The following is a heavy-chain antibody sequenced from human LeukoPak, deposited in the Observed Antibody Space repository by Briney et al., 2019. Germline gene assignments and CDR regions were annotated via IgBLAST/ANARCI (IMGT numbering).Heavy chain of an antibody. V-gene: IGHV4-59*02. CDR2: IYYSGST. CDR1: GESVSGFY. CDR3: ARDREEWELLPWAFDI. J-gene: IGHJ3*02. D-gene: IGHD1-26*01. Sequence: ASETLSLTCAVSGESVSGFYWNWIRQPPGKGLEWIGYIYYSGSTNYNPSLKSRVTISVDTSKNQFSLKLSSVTAADTAVYYCARDREEWELLPWAFDIWGQGIMVTVSS.